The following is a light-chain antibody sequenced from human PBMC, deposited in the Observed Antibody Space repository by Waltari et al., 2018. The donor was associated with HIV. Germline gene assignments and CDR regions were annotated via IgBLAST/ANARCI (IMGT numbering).Light chain of an antibody. Sequence: QSVLTQPPSASGTPGQRVTISCSGTTSTIGTNSVNWYQQLPGTAPKLLIFSDDQRPSGVPDRFSGSKSGTSASLTISGLQSEDEGDYYCAAWDDSLSEPYVLFGRGTRLTVL. V-gene: IGLV1-44*01. CDR3: AAWDDSLSEPYVL. J-gene: IGLJ2*01. CDR2: SDD. CDR1: TSTIGTNS.